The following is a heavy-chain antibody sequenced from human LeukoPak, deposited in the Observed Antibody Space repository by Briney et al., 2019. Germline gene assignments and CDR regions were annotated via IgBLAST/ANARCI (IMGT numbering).Heavy chain of an antibody. CDR3: SRLTHSYYSDTSGYYPYYYMDV. V-gene: IGHV4-39*02. CDR2: ISYSGNT. J-gene: IGHJ6*03. CDR1: AGSISSSDYY. D-gene: IGHD3-22*01. Sequence: SETLTLTCTVSAGSISSSDYYWGWIRQSPGKGLEWIGRISYSGNTYYNPSLKSRVTISVDTSKNHYSLRLSSVTAADTAVYFCSRLTHSYYSDTSGYYPYYYMDVWGEGTTVTVSS.